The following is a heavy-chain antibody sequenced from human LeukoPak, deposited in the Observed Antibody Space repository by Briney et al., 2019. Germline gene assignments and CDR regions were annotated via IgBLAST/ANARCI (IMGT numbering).Heavy chain of an antibody. D-gene: IGHD2-2*01. CDR1: GYTFTGYY. V-gene: IGHV1-2*02. CDR3: ARGVGVVVVPAATSNWFDP. CDR2: INPNSGGT. Sequence: ASVKLSCKASGYTFTGYYMHWVRQAPGQGLEWMGWINPNSGGTNYAQKFQGRVTMTRDTSISTAYMELSRLRSDDTAVYYCARGVGVVVVPAATSNWFDPWGQGTLVTVSS. J-gene: IGHJ5*02.